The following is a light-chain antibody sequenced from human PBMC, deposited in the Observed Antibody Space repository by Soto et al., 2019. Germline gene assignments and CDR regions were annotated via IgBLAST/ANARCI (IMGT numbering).Light chain of an antibody. CDR3: QQYNNWPPN. CDR2: GAS. Sequence: ETVMTQSPATLSVSPGGRATLSCRASQSISDTLACYQQKPGQAPRPLIHGASTRATGFPARFSGSGSGTDFTLTISSLQSEDFAIYYCQQYNNWPPNLGQGTRLEIK. V-gene: IGKV3-15*01. CDR1: QSISDT. J-gene: IGKJ5*01.